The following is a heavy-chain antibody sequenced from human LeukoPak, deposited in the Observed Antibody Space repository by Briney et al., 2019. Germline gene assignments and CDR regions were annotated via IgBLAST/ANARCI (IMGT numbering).Heavy chain of an antibody. D-gene: IGHD2/OR15-2a*01. CDR1: GGSISSSSYY. V-gene: IGHV4-39*01. Sequence: SETLALTCTVSGGSISSSSYYWGWIRQPPGKGLEWIGSIYYSGSTYYNPSLKSRVTISVDMSKNQFSRKLSSVTAADTAVYYCASCNANTSLPIFDYSGHRKLVTVSS. J-gene: IGHJ4*03. CDR3: ASCNANTSLPIFDY. CDR2: IYYSGST.